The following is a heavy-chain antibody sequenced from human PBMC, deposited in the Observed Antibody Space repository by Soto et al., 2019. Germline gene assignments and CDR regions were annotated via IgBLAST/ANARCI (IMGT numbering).Heavy chain of an antibody. Sequence: SETLSLTCTVSGGSISSYYWSWIRQPPGKGLEWIGYIYYSGSTNYNPSLKSRVTISVDTSKNQFSLKLSSVTAADTAVYYCARAKVGAPFKHDYWGQGTLVTVSS. J-gene: IGHJ4*02. CDR3: ARAKVGAPFKHDY. V-gene: IGHV4-59*01. CDR2: IYYSGST. CDR1: GGSISSYY. D-gene: IGHD1-26*01.